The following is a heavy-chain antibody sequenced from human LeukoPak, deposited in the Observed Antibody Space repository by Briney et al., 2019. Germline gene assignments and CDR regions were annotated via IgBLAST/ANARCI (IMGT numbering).Heavy chain of an antibody. CDR2: INHSGST. CDR3: ARGNYYGSGTLGAFDI. V-gene: IGHV4-34*01. J-gene: IGHJ3*02. D-gene: IGHD3-10*01. Sequence: PSETLSLTCAVYGGSFSGYYWSWIRQPPGKGLEWIGEINHSGSTNYIPPLKSRVTISVDTSKNQFSPKLSSVTAADTAVYYCARGNYYGSGTLGAFDIWGQGTMVTVSS. CDR1: GGSFSGYY.